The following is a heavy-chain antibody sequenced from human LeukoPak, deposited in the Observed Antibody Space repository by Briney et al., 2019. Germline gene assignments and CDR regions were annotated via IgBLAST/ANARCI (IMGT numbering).Heavy chain of an antibody. Sequence: PGGSLRLSCAASGFTFSDYGIHWVRQAPGKGLEWVAVISRDGGNKYYADSVKDRFSISRDNSKKTVYLLMNSLRVEDTAVYYCARGYTAKYFFDYWGQGTLVTVSS. CDR1: GFTFSDYG. CDR3: ARGYTAKYFFDY. CDR2: ISRDGGNK. V-gene: IGHV3-30*03. D-gene: IGHD1-14*01. J-gene: IGHJ4*02.